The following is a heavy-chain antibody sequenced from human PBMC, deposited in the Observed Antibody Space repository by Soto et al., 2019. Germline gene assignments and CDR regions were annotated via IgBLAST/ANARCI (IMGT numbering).Heavy chain of an antibody. Sequence: ASVKVSCKASGYTFTSYYMHWVRQAPGQGLEWMGIINPSGGSTSYAQKFQGRGTMTRDTSTSTVYMELSSLRSEDTAVYYCARDYGSSSSLPAYTFDYWGQGTLVTVSS. CDR2: INPSGGST. D-gene: IGHD6-6*01. J-gene: IGHJ4*02. CDR3: ARDYGSSSSLPAYTFDY. CDR1: GYTFTSYY. V-gene: IGHV1-46*01.